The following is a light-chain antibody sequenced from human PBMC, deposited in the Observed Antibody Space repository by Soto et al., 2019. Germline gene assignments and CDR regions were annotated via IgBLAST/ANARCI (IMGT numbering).Light chain of an antibody. V-gene: IGKV3-20*01. Sequence: EIVLTQSPGTLSLYPGESATLSCRASQSVTSNYIAWYQQKLGQAPRLLIYRASIRDTGIPDRFSGSGSGTDFTLTISRLEPEDFAVYYCQQYGSSPGTFGQGTKVDIK. CDR3: QQYGSSPGT. CDR1: QSVTSNY. CDR2: RAS. J-gene: IGKJ1*01.